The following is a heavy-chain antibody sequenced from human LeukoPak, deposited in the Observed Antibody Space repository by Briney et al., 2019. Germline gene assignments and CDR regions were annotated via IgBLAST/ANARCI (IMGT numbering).Heavy chain of an antibody. Sequence: AGSLILSCAASGFTFSSYSMNWVRQAPGKGLEWVSSISSSSSHIFYADSVKGRFTISRDNAKNSLYLEMNSLRAEDTAVYYCARGNSGDYEYWGQGTLVTVSS. CDR3: ARGNSGDYEY. V-gene: IGHV3-21*01. J-gene: IGHJ4*02. CDR1: GFTFSSYS. D-gene: IGHD4-17*01. CDR2: ISSSSSHI.